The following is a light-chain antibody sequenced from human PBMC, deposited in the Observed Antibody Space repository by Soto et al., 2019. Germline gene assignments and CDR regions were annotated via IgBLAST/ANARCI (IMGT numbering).Light chain of an antibody. CDR1: QTISDW. V-gene: IGKV1-5*03. CDR3: LQYETYWT. Sequence: DIQMTQSPSTLSASIGDRVTTTCRASQTISDWLAWHQQKPGKAPKLLIYKASSLESGVPSRFSGSGSGTEFTLTISSLQPDDFATYYCLQYETYWTFGQGTKVDIK. J-gene: IGKJ1*01. CDR2: KAS.